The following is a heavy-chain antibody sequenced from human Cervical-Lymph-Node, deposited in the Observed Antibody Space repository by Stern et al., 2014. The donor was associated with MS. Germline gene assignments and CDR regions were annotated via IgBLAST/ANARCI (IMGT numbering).Heavy chain of an antibody. CDR3: ARGLSGMGRYFDY. D-gene: IGHD5-18*01. CDR1: GFTFSNYG. J-gene: IGHJ4*02. CDR2: IWSDGSYQ. V-gene: IGHV3-33*01. Sequence: VQLVESGGGVVQPGRSLRLSCAASGFTFSNYGVPWVRQVPGKGLEGVAVIWSDGSYQYYTDSVKGRFIISRDNSKNTLYLQMNSLRGGDTAVYYCARGLSGMGRYFDYWGQGTLVTVSS.